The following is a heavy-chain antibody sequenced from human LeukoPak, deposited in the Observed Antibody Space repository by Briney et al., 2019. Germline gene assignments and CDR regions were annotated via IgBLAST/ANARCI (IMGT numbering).Heavy chain of an antibody. CDR3: ARDFWGSSTTRGINAFDI. D-gene: IGHD7-27*01. CDR2: IYYSGST. V-gene: IGHV4-30-4*08. Sequence: SETLSLTCTVSGGSISSGDYYWSWIRQPPGKGLEWIGYIYYSGSTYYNPSLKSRVTISVDTSKNQFSLKLGSVTAADTAVYYCARDFWGSSTTRGINAFDIWGQGTMVTVSS. J-gene: IGHJ3*02. CDR1: GGSISSGDYY.